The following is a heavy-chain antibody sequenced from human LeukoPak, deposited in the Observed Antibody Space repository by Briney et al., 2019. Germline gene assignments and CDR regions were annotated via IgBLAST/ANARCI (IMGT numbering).Heavy chain of an antibody. D-gene: IGHD5-24*01. CDR3: AKDIWRWAFDI. Sequence: GGSLRLSCAASGFTFSSYAMSWVRQAPGKGLEWVAVISYDGSNKYYADSVKGRFTISRDNSMNTLYLQMNSLRAEDTAIYFCAKDIWRWAFDIWGQGTMVTVSS. J-gene: IGHJ3*02. V-gene: IGHV3-30*18. CDR1: GFTFSSYA. CDR2: ISYDGSNK.